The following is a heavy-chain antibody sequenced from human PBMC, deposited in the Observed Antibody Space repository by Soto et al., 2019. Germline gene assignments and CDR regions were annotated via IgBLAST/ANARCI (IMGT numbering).Heavy chain of an antibody. D-gene: IGHD3-3*01. J-gene: IGHJ5*02. V-gene: IGHV4-39*02. Sequence: QLQLQESGPGLVKPSETLSLSCSFSGGSISGSNNYWGWIRQPPGKGLEWIGSIHYSGTTYYKSTLKSRLTISVDTSKTRFSLRLTSVTAADTAVYFCARKDFWTNGPDLWGQGTLVPVSS. CDR2: IHYSGTT. CDR1: GGSISGSNNY. CDR3: ARKDFWTNGPDL.